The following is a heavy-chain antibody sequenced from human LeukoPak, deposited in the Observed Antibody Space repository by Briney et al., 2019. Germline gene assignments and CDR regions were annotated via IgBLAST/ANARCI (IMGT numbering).Heavy chain of an antibody. Sequence: SGGSLRLSCAASGFTFSSYAMSWVRQAPGKGLEWVSSISSSSSYIYYADSVKGRFTISRDNAKNSLYLQMNSLRAEDTAVYYCARDLATYSYGCFDIWGQGTMVTVSS. CDR2: ISSSSSYI. CDR3: ARDLATYSYGCFDI. V-gene: IGHV3-21*01. CDR1: GFTFSSYA. J-gene: IGHJ3*02. D-gene: IGHD5-18*01.